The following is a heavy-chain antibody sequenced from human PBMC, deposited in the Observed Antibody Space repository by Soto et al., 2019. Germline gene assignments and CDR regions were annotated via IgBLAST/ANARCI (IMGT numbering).Heavy chain of an antibody. J-gene: IGHJ5*02. CDR1: GDSLSGYF. V-gene: IGHV4-4*07. D-gene: IGHD2-8*02. CDR2: IYGSGTT. CDR3: AKDIPGGIPPP. Sequence: SETLSLTCTVSGDSLSGYFWSWIRQPADKGLEWIGRIYGSGTTIYNPSLRGRVTISLDTSKNQFSLRLTSVTAADTAVYYCAKDIPGGIPPPRGHGTLVTVSS.